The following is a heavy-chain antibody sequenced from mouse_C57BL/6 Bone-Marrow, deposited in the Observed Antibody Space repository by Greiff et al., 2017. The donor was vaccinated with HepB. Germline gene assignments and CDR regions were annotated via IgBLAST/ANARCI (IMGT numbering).Heavy chain of an antibody. D-gene: IGHD2-4*01. CDR2: ISGGGGNT. Sequence: EVKVEESGGGLVKPGGSLKLSCAASGFTFSSYTMSWVRQTPEKRLEWVATISGGGGNTYYPDSVKGRFTISRDNAKNTLYLQMSSLRSEDTALYYCAKSPYDYDEAYWGQGTLVTVSA. V-gene: IGHV5-9*01. CDR3: AKSPYDYDEAY. CDR1: GFTFSSYT. J-gene: IGHJ3*01.